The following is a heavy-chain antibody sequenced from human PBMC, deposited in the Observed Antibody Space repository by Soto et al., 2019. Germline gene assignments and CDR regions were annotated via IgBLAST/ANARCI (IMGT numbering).Heavy chain of an antibody. D-gene: IGHD5-12*01. Sequence: EVQLVESGGGLVKPGGSLRLSCAASGFTFSNAWMNWVRQAPGKGLEWVGRIKSKTDGGTTDYAAPVKGRFTISRDDSKNTLYLQMYSLKTEDTAVFYCTTDGKSGYHYFDHWGQGTLVTVSS. V-gene: IGHV3-15*07. CDR3: TTDGKSGYHYFDH. CDR1: GFTFSNAW. J-gene: IGHJ4*02. CDR2: IKSKTDGGTT.